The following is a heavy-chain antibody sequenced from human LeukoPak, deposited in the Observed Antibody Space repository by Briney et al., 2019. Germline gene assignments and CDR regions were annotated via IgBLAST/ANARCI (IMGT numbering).Heavy chain of an antibody. D-gene: IGHD5-24*01. V-gene: IGHV3-7*01. Sequence: GGSLRLSCAASGFTFSSYWMSWVRQAPGKGLEWVANIKQDGSEKYYVDSVKGRFTVSRDNAKNSLYLQMNSLRAEDTAVYYCAREQEMATIDYWGQGTLVTVSS. CDR2: IKQDGSEK. CDR3: AREQEMATIDY. CDR1: GFTFSSYW. J-gene: IGHJ4*02.